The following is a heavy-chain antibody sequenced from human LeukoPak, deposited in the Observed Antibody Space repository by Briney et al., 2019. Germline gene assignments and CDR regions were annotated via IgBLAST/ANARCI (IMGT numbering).Heavy chain of an antibody. CDR2: ISSSGSTI. V-gene: IGHV3-11*01. Sequence: GGSLRLSCAASGFTFSDYYMSWIRQAPGKGLEWVSYISSSGSTIYYADSVKGRFTISRDNAKNSLYLQMNSLRAEDTAVYYCARERGGYGRYFVWLNPYYYGMDVWGQGTTVTVSS. CDR1: GFTFSDYY. J-gene: IGHJ6*02. D-gene: IGHD3-9*01. CDR3: ARERGGYGRYFVWLNPYYYGMDV.